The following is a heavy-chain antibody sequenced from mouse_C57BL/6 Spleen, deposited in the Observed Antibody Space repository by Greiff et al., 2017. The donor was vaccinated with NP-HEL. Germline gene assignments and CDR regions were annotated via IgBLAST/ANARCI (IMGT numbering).Heavy chain of an antibody. J-gene: IGHJ1*03. Sequence: EVQLVESGPGMVKPSQSLSLTCTVTGYSITSGYDWHWIRHFPGNKLEWMGYISYSGSTNYNPSFKSRISITHDTSKNHFFLKVNSVTTEDTAAYYCARGGYGSSWYFDVWGTGTTVTVSS. CDR1: GYSITSGYD. D-gene: IGHD1-1*01. V-gene: IGHV3-1*01. CDR2: ISYSGST. CDR3: ARGGYGSSWYFDV.